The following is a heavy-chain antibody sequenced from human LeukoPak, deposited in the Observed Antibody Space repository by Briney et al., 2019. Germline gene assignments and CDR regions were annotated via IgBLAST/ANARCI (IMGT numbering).Heavy chain of an antibody. D-gene: IGHD5-18*01. CDR1: GFSFSGYG. J-gene: IGHJ4*02. CDR3: AKVTAMVTGDFDY. CDR2: IRYDGSNE. V-gene: IGHV3-30*02. Sequence: PGGSLRLSCGASGFSFSGYGIHWVRQAPGRGLERVAFIRYDGSNEYYADSVKGRFTISRDKSKNTLSLQMNSLRAEDTAVYYCAKVTAMVTGDFDYWGQGTLVTVSS.